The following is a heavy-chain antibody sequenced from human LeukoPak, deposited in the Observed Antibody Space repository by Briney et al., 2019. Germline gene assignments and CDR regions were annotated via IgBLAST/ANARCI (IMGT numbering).Heavy chain of an antibody. D-gene: IGHD5-18*01. CDR3: AKERRRVDTEMVRSYYFEN. Sequence: GGSLRLSCAGSGFSFSSSAMSWVRQTPGKGLEWVSSITGNGATTYYSDSVKGRFTISRDNSRNTLSLQMSSLRVEDTAVYYCAKERRRVDTEMVRSYYFENWGQGTLVTVSS. J-gene: IGHJ4*02. CDR1: GFSFSSSA. CDR2: ITGNGATT. V-gene: IGHV3-23*01.